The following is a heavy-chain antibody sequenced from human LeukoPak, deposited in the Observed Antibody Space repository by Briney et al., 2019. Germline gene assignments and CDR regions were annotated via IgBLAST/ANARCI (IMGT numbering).Heavy chain of an antibody. Sequence: GSLRLSCAASGFTFSSYAMHWVRQAPGKWLEWVAVISYDGSNKYYADSVKGRFTISRDNSKNTLYLQMNSLRAEDTAVYYCARDKSYYDFWSGYSAADYYGMDVWGQGTTVTVSS. CDR3: ARDKSYYDFWSGYSAADYYGMDV. CDR1: GFTFSSYA. D-gene: IGHD3-3*01. CDR2: ISYDGSNK. V-gene: IGHV3-30-3*01. J-gene: IGHJ6*02.